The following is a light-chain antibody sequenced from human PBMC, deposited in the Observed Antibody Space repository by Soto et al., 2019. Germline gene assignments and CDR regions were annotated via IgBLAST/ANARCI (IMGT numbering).Light chain of an antibody. CDR3: QQYGSSPPLT. CDR2: GAS. J-gene: IGKJ4*01. V-gene: IGKV3-20*01. Sequence: EIVLTQSPGTLSLSPGGRATLSCRASRSVSSNFLAWYQQKPGRAPRLLIYGASSRATGIPDRFSGSGSGTDFTLTISRLEPEDFEVYYCQQYGSSPPLTFGGGTRVEIK. CDR1: RSVSSNF.